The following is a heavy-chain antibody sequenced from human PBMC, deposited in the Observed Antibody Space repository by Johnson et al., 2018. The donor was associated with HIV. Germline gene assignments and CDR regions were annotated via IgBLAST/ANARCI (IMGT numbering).Heavy chain of an antibody. Sequence: QVLLVESGGGVVQPGGSLRLSCAASGFTFSSYGMHWVRQAPGKGLEWVAFIRYDGSNKYYADSVKGRFTISRDNSKNTLYLQMNSLRAEDTAVYYCANFYTDNTLGLFGAFDIWGQGTMVTVSS. J-gene: IGHJ3*02. V-gene: IGHV3-30*02. CDR2: IRYDGSNK. D-gene: IGHD1-1*01. CDR3: ANFYTDNTLGLFGAFDI. CDR1: GFTFSSYG.